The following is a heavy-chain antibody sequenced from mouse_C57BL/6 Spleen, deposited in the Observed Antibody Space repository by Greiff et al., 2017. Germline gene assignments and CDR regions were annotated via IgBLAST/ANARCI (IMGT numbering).Heavy chain of an antibody. Sequence: VQLQQSGPELVKPGASVKISCKASGYAFSSSWMNWVKQRPGKGLEWIGRIYPGDGDTNYNGKFKGKATLTADKSSSTAYMQLSSLTSEDSAVYFCAREGLGAYWGQVTLVTVSA. J-gene: IGHJ3*01. CDR3: AREGLGAY. D-gene: IGHD2-4*01. V-gene: IGHV1-82*01. CDR2: IYPGDGDT. CDR1: GYAFSSSW.